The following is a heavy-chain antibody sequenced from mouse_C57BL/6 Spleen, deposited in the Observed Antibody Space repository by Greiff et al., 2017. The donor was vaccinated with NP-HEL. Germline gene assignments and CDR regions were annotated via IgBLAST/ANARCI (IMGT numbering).Heavy chain of an antibody. CDR1: GYTFTSYW. J-gene: IGHJ1*03. CDR3: ARRGELGRGYWYFDV. CDR2: IDPSDSET. D-gene: IGHD4-1*01. V-gene: IGHV1-52*01. Sequence: QVQLQQPGAELVRPGSSVKLSCKASGYTFTSYWMHWVKQRPIQGLEWIGNIDPSDSETHYIQKFKDKATLTVDKSSSTAYMQLSSLTSEDSAVYYCARRGELGRGYWYFDVWGTGTTVTVSS.